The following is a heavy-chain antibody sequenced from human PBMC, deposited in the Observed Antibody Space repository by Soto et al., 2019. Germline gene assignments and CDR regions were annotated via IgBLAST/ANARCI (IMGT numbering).Heavy chain of an antibody. CDR1: GGSISGYY. CDR3: LRVGCSRSRCYTWGMDV. Sequence: SDTLSLTCTLSGGSISGYYWSGVVQPAGKGLEWVGRIYSDGTTNYSPSIKSRVTMSLDTSKDQFSLHLNSVTAADTAVYYGLRVGCSRSRCYTWGMDVWGKGTTVT. CDR2: IYSDGTT. D-gene: IGHD2-2*01. J-gene: IGHJ6*04. V-gene: IGHV4-4*07.